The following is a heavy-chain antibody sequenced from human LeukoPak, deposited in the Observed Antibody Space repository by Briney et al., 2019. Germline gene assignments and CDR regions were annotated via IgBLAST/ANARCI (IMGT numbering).Heavy chain of an antibody. CDR1: GFTFSSYA. Sequence: GGSLRLSCAASGFTFSSYAMSWVRQAPGKGLEWVSAISGSGGSTYYADSVKGRFTISRDNSKNTLYLQMNSLRVEDTAVYYCAKLEITMIVVVITPFDYWGQGTLVTVSS. CDR3: AKLEITMIVVVITPFDY. D-gene: IGHD3-22*01. CDR2: ISGSGGST. V-gene: IGHV3-23*01. J-gene: IGHJ4*02.